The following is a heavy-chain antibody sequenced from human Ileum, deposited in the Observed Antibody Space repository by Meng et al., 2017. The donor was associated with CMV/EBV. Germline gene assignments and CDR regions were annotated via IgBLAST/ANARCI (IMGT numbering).Heavy chain of an antibody. CDR2: IYWDDDK. D-gene: IGHD6-13*01. CDR1: GFLVTYSGVG. J-gene: IGHJ1*01. Sequence: KAYDAALVNANPSLTLPFTCSGFLVTYSGVGLGWIRQPPGKALEWIGLIYWDDDKRYSPSLKSRLTITKDTSKNQVVLTLTNMDPVDTATYYCAHRRGIEEYFQHWGQGTLVTVSS. CDR3: AHRRGIEEYFQH. V-gene: IGHV2-5*02.